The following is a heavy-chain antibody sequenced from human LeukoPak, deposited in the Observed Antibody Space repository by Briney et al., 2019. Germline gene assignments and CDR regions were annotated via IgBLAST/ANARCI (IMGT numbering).Heavy chain of an antibody. Sequence: PSETLSLTCAVYGGSFSGYYWSWIRQPPGKGLEWIGEINHGGSTNYNPSLKSRVTISVDTSKNQFSLKLSSVTAADTAVYYCARIGGYDYDWFDPWGQGTLVTVSS. CDR3: ARIGGYDYDWFDP. J-gene: IGHJ5*02. CDR2: INHGGST. CDR1: GGSFSGYY. V-gene: IGHV4-34*01. D-gene: IGHD5-12*01.